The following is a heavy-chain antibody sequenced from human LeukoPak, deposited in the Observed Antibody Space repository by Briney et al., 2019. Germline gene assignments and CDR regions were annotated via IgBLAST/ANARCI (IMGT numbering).Heavy chain of an antibody. Sequence: ASVKVSCKASGYTFTGYYMHWVRQAPGQGLEWMGWINPNSGGTNYAQKFQGRVTMTRDTSISTAYMELSRLRSDDTAVYYCARGNWNPIPQTSTELDYWGQGTLVTVSS. CDR2: INPNSGGT. J-gene: IGHJ4*02. CDR1: GYTFTGYY. V-gene: IGHV1-2*02. CDR3: ARGNWNPIPQTSTELDY. D-gene: IGHD1-1*01.